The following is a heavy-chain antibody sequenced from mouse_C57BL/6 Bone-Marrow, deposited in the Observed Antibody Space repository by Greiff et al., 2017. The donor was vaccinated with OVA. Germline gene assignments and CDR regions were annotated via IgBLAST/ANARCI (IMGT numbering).Heavy chain of an antibody. V-gene: IGHV3-6*01. Sequence: EVQLVESGPGLVKPSQSLSLTCSVTGYSITSGYYWNWIRQFPGNKLEWMGYISYDGSNNYNPSLKNRISITRDTSKNQFFLKLNSVTTEDTATYYCARWLLLYFDYWGQGTTLTVSS. CDR1: GYSITSGYY. CDR3: ARWLLLYFDY. CDR2: ISYDGSN. J-gene: IGHJ2*01. D-gene: IGHD2-3*01.